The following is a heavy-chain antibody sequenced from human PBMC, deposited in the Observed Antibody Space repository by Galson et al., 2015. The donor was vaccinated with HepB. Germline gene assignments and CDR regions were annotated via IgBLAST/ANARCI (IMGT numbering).Heavy chain of an antibody. J-gene: IGHJ4*02. V-gene: IGHV3-74*01. CDR1: KFSFSDYA. CDR2: INGDGSNT. CDR3: AGGRSSSRPDC. Sequence: SLRLSCAASKFSFSDYAMSWVRQAPGKGLEWLSRINGDGSNTIYADSVKGRFTISRDNAKNTFHVQMNSLRGEDTAVYYCAGGRSSSRPDCWGQGPLVTVSS. D-gene: IGHD2-15*01.